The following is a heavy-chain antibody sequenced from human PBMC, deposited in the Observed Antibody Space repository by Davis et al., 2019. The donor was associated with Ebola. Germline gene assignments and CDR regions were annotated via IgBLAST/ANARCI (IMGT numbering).Heavy chain of an antibody. CDR1: GDTFSNYI. CDR2: IIPVFRTS. Sequence: AASVKVSCKASGDTFSNYIINWVRQAPGQGFEWLGGIIPVFRTSNYAQKFQGRVTITADKSTYTAYMELSGLKSEDTGIYYCVTQRATGPYYYYDMDVWDQGTTVTV. V-gene: IGHV1-69*06. J-gene: IGHJ6*02. CDR3: VTQRATGPYYYYDMDV.